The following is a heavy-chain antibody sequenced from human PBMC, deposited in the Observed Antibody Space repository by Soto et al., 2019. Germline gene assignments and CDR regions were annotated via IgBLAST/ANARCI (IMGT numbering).Heavy chain of an antibody. Sequence: PSETLSLTCTASGGSVSSGSYYWCWIRQPPGKGLEWIGNIYYSGSTNYNPSLKRRVALSGDTSKNQSSRNLSTVTAADTAVYYAARGSGCGPPGYWGRGTL. CDR3: ARGSGCGPPGY. J-gene: IGHJ4*02. CDR1: GGSVSSGSYY. D-gene: IGHD3-10*01. V-gene: IGHV4-61*01. CDR2: IYYSGST.